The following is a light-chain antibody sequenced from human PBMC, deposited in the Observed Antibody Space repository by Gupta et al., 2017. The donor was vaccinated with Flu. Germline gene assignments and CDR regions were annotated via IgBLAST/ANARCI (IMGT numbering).Light chain of an antibody. Sequence: GTLSLSPGERAILSCRASHSVRGNYVASYQQKPGQAPRLLIFGASSSATGVPDTFCGSQSGIDFRLTISRLDRVDFAVYYCHQYCSSPQTFGQGTTLEIK. CDR2: GAS. CDR3: HQYCSSPQT. J-gene: IGKJ2*01. V-gene: IGKV3-20*01. CDR1: HSVRGNY.